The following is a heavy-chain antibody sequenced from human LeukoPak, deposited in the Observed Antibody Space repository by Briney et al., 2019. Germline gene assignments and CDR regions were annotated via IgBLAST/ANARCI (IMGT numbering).Heavy chain of an antibody. CDR3: AGERSGGNPSSSHAMDV. V-gene: IGHV4-34*01. Sequence: QSSETLSLTCAVYGGSFTGYYWNWVRQTPGKGLEWIGEIYHSGSTNYTPSLKSRITISVDTSRNYFSLKLSSVTVADTAVYYCAGERSGGNPSSSHAMDVWGQGTTVTVS. CDR2: IYHSGST. D-gene: IGHD2-15*01. CDR1: GGSFTGYY. J-gene: IGHJ6*02.